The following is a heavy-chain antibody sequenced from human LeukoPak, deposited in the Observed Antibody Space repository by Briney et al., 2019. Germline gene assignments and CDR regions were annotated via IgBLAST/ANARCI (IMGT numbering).Heavy chain of an antibody. D-gene: IGHD3-10*01. V-gene: IGHV4-30-4*08. J-gene: IGHJ3*02. CDR3: ARGQTLQTMVLDAFDI. Sequence: SETLSLTCTVSGGSISSGDYYWSWIRQPPGKGLEWIGYIYYSGSTYYNPSLKSRVTISVDTSKNQFSLKLSSVTAADTAVYYCARGQTLQTMVLDAFDIWGQGTMVPVSS. CDR1: GGSISSGDYY. CDR2: IYYSGST.